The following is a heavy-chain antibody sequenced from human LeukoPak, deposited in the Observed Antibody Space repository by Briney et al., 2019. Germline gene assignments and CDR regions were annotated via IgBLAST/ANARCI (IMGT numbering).Heavy chain of an antibody. V-gene: IGHV4-34*01. CDR1: GGSFSGYY. CDR3: ARGQRGAYYYYMDV. Sequence: SETLSLTCAVYGGSFSGYYWSWIRQPPGKGLEWIEEINHSGSTNYNPSLKSRVTISVDTSKNQFSLKLSSVTAADTAVYYCARGQRGAYYYYMDVWGKGTTVTVSS. D-gene: IGHD3-16*01. CDR2: INHSGST. J-gene: IGHJ6*03.